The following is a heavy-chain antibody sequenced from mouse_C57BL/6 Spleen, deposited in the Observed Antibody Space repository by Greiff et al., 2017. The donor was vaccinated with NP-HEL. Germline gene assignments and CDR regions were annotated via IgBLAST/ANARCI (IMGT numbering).Heavy chain of an antibody. Sequence: QVQLQQSGAELVKPGASVKLSCKASCYTFTSYWMQWVKQRPGQGLEWIGEIDPSDSYTNYNQKFKGKATLTVDTASSTAYMQLSSLTSEDSAVYYCARWDYYFDYWGQGTTLTVSS. CDR1: CYTFTSYW. J-gene: IGHJ2*01. CDR2: IDPSDSYT. D-gene: IGHD4-1*01. V-gene: IGHV1-50*01. CDR3: ARWDYYFDY.